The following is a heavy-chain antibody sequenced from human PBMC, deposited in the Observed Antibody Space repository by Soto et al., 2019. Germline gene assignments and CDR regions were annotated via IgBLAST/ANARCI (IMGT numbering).Heavy chain of an antibody. CDR2: IFSNDEK. J-gene: IGHJ5*02. D-gene: IGHD6-6*01. CDR1: GFSLSNARMG. V-gene: IGHV2-26*01. Sequence: QVTLKESGPVLVKPTETLTLTCTVSGFSLSNARMGVSWIRQPPGKALEWLAHIFSNDEKSSSTSLKSRPTISKDTPKSQVVLTMTKMDPVNTATYYCARIVRQSIAARRNWFDPWCQGTLVTVSS. CDR3: ARIVRQSIAARRNWFDP.